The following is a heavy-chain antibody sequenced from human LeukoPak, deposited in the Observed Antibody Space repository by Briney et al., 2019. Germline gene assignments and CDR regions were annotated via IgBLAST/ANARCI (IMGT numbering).Heavy chain of an antibody. Sequence: PGGSLRLSCAASGFTFSNYWMHWVRQAPGKGLVWVSRISTDGSSTTYADSVKGRFTISRDNSKSTLYLQMNSLRVEDTAVYYCAKAPRSAIFIFDYWGQGTLVTVSS. V-gene: IGHV3-74*03. J-gene: IGHJ4*02. CDR2: ISTDGSST. D-gene: IGHD2-21*02. CDR1: GFTFSNYW. CDR3: AKAPRSAIFIFDY.